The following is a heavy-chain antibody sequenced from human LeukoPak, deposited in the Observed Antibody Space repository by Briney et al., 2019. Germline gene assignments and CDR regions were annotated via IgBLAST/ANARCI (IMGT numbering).Heavy chain of an antibody. CDR2: MNTNSGNT. D-gene: IGHD3-10*01. Sequence: ASVKVSCKASGYTLTSYAINWVRQATGQGLEWMGWMNTNSGNTGYAQKFQGRVTITRNTSISTAYMELSSLRSEDTAVYYCAREEYYYGSGSYSAFDIWGQGTMVTVSS. V-gene: IGHV1-8*03. CDR1: GYTLTSYA. CDR3: AREEYYYGSGSYSAFDI. J-gene: IGHJ3*02.